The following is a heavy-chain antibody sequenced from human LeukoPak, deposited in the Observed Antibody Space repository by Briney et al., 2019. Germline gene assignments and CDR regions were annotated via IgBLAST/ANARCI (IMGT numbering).Heavy chain of an antibody. V-gene: IGHV4-59*08. CDR1: GGSISSYY. D-gene: IGHD6-13*01. CDR3: ARHTDISALSSLNY. J-gene: IGHJ4*02. CDR2: SYYSGST. Sequence: SETLSLTCTVSGGSISSYYWSWIRQTPGKGLEWIGDSYYSGSTNYNPSLKSRVTISVDTSKNQFSLKLSSVTAADTAVYYCARHTDISALSSLNYWGQGTLVTVSS.